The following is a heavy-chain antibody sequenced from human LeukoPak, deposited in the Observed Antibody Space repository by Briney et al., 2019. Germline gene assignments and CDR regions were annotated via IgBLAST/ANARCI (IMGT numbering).Heavy chain of an antibody. CDR3: ARDPVLLWFGEFYWFDP. D-gene: IGHD3-10*01. Sequence: PSETLSLTCTVSGYSISSGYYWGWIRQPPGKGLEWIGSIYHSGSTYYNPSLKSRVTISVDTSKNQFSLKLSSVTAADTAVYYCARDPVLLWFGEFYWFDPWGQGTLVTVSS. J-gene: IGHJ5*02. CDR2: IYHSGST. CDR1: GYSISSGYY. V-gene: IGHV4-38-2*02.